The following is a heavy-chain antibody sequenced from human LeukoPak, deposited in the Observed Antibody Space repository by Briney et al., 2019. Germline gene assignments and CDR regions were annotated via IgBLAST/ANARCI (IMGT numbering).Heavy chain of an antibody. V-gene: IGHV3-23*01. D-gene: IGHD3-10*01. Sequence: GGSLRLSCAASGFTFSSYAMSWVRQAPGKGLEWVSAISGSGGSTYYADSVKGRFIISRDNSRNTLYLQMNSLRPEDTAVYYCAKDRPVYYDGSGYFDYWGQGTLVTVSS. CDR2: ISGSGGST. CDR1: GFTFSSYA. J-gene: IGHJ4*02. CDR3: AKDRPVYYDGSGYFDY.